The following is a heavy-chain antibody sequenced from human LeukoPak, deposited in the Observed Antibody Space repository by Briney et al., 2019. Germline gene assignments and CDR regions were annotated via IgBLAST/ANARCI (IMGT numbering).Heavy chain of an antibody. V-gene: IGHV4-38-2*02. CDR1: GYSISSGYY. CDR2: IYHSGST. CDR3: ARISGITMIVVIISQDAFDI. Sequence: PSETLSLTCTVSGYSISSGYYWGWIRQPPGKGLEWIGSIYHSGSTYYNPSLKSRVTISVDTSKNQFSLKLSSVTAADTAVYYCARISGITMIVVIISQDAFDIWGQGTMVTVSS. D-gene: IGHD3-22*01. J-gene: IGHJ3*02.